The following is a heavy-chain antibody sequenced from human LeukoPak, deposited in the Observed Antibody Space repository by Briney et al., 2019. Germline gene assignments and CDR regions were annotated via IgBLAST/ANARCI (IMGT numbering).Heavy chain of an antibody. D-gene: IGHD6-19*01. CDR1: GFTFSSYE. Sequence: PGGSLRLSCAASGFTFSSYEMNWVRQAPGKGLEWVSYISSSGSTIYYADSVKGRFTISRDNAKNSLYLQMNSLRAEDTAVYYCARGGIAVAQPIDYWGQGTLVTVSS. J-gene: IGHJ4*02. CDR2: ISSSGSTI. V-gene: IGHV3-48*03. CDR3: ARGGIAVAQPIDY.